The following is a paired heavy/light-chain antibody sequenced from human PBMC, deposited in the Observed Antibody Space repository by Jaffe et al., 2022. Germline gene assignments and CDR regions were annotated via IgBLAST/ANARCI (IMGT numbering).Light chain of an antibody. J-gene: IGLJ1*01. Sequence: QSVLTQPPSASGTPGQTVTISCSGSSSNLGRSTGNWYQQLPGTAPKLLIYSNNQRPSGVPDRFSGSKSGASASLTISGLQSEDEADYYCAAWDASVNGYVFATGTKVTVL. V-gene: IGLV1-44*01. CDR2: SNN. CDR1: SSNLGRST. CDR3: AAWDASVNGYV.
Heavy chain of an antibody. V-gene: IGHV3-15*01. J-gene: IGHJ3*02. CDR1: GFTFSTAW. CDR2: IKRKFEGGAT. Sequence: VQLVESGGGLVEPGGSLRLSCAASGFTFSTAWMAWVRQAPGKGLEWVGRIKRKFEGGATDYAAPVEGRFTISSDESKNTLSLQMNSLKTEDTAVYYCVADRTVTTDYAFDIWGQGTMVTVSS. CDR3: VADRTVTTDYAFDI. D-gene: IGHD4-17*01.